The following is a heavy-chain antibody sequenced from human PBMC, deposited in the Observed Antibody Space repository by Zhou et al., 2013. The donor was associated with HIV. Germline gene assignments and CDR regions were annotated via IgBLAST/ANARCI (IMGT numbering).Heavy chain of an antibody. CDR2: ISSYRGYT. V-gene: IGHV1-18*01. CDR3: ARALSTRWGGGGYYYMDV. J-gene: IGHJ6*03. D-gene: IGHD6-19*01. Sequence: QDQLVQSGGEVKKPGASVKVSCKASGYTFSGFGISWVRRAPGQGLEWMGWISSYRGYTNYAQKLQGRVTVTTDTSTSTAYMELRNLRSDDTAVYYCARALSTRWGGGGYYYMDVWGKGTTVTVS. CDR1: GYTFSGFG.